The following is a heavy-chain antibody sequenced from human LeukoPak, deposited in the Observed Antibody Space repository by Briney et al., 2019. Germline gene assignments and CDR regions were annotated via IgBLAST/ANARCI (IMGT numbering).Heavy chain of an antibody. D-gene: IGHD4-23*01. Sequence: ASVKVSCKASGYTFTDYYMHWVRQASGQGLEWMGWINPNSGGTNYAQKFQGWVTMTRDTSISTAYMELRSLRSDDTAVYYCARDPHTNPYGGKARYPSGMDVWGQGTTVTVSS. CDR1: GYTFTDYY. V-gene: IGHV1-2*04. CDR2: INPNSGGT. J-gene: IGHJ6*02. CDR3: ARDPHTNPYGGKARYPSGMDV.